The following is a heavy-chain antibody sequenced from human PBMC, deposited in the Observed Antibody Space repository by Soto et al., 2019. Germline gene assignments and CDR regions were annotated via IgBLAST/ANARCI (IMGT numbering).Heavy chain of an antibody. CDR1: GASISSYY. J-gene: IGHJ4*02. Sequence: PSETLSLTCSVSGASISSYYYTWIRQTPGKGLEWIGYIYLSGSINYNPSFKSRVIISVDTSKNQFSLKLSSVTAADTAVYYCARQRRYSYGDFDYWGQGTLVTVSS. CDR3: ARQRRYSYGDFDY. D-gene: IGHD5-18*01. CDR2: IYLSGSI. V-gene: IGHV4-59*08.